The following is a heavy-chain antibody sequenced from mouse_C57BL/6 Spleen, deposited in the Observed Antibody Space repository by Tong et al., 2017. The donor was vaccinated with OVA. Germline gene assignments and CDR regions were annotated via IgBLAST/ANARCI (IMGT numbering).Heavy chain of an antibody. J-gene: IGHJ3*01. D-gene: IGHD4-1*01. CDR1: GFNIKDDY. CDR3: ARRGWESWFAY. CDR2: IDPENGDT. Sequence: EVQLQESVAELVRPGASVKLSCTASGFNIKDDYMHWVKQRPEQGLEWIGWIDPENGDTEYASKFQGKATITADTSSNTAYLQLSSLTSEDSAVYYCARRGWESWFAYWGQGTLVTVSA. V-gene: IGHV14-4*01.